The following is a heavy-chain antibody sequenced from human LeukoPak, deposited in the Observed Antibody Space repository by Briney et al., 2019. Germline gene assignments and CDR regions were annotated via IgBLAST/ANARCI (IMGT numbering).Heavy chain of an antibody. Sequence: GESLKISCKGSGYSFTSYWTGWVRQMPGKGLEWMGSIYPGDSDTSYSPSLQGQVTISADKSISTAYLQWSSLKASDTAMYDCARQISGRRGLSFDYWGQGTLVTVSS. CDR3: ARQISGRRGLSFDY. V-gene: IGHV5-51*01. D-gene: IGHD3-10*01. CDR1: GYSFTSYW. CDR2: IYPGDSDT. J-gene: IGHJ4*02.